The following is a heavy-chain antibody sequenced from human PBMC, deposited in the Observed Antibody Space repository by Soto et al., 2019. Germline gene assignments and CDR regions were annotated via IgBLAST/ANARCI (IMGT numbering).Heavy chain of an antibody. CDR1: GGTFSSYA. D-gene: IGHD5-12*01. CDR3: ARWIRSGGMDV. CDR2: IIPIFGPA. V-gene: IGHV1-69*06. J-gene: IGHJ6*02. Sequence: QVQLVQSGAEVKKPGSSVKVSCKASGGTFSSYAISWVRQAPGQGLGWMGGIIPIFGPANYAQKFQGRVTITAEKSTSTGYLELSSLRSEDTAVYYCARWIRSGGMDVWGQGTTVTVSS.